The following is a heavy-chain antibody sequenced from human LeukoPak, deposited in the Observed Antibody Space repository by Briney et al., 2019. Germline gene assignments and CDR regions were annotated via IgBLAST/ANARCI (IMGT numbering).Heavy chain of an antibody. CDR1: GFTVRNTF. CDR3: AGGYRYGYNGLDV. CDR2: IYSGGST. Sequence: PGGSLRLSCAVPGFTVRNTFMSWVRQAPGQGLEWVSVIYSGGSTYYADSVNGRFNITRDISKNTVYLQMNSLRGDDTAVYYCAGGYRYGYNGLDVWGQGTTVAVSS. J-gene: IGHJ6*02. D-gene: IGHD5-18*01. V-gene: IGHV3-66*01.